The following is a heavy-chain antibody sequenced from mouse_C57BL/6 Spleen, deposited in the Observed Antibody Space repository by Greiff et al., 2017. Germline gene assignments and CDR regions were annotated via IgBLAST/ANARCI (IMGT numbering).Heavy chain of an antibody. CDR2: IYPGDGDT. J-gene: IGHJ4*01. Sequence: VQLQQSGPELVKPGASVKFSCKASGFEFSSSWMNWVKQRPGKGLEWIGRIYPGDGDTNYNGQFKGKATLTADKSSSTAYMQLSSLASEDSAVFFCSRKGAMEYWGQGTSVTVSS. CDR3: SRKGAMEY. CDR1: GFEFSSSW. V-gene: IGHV1-82*01.